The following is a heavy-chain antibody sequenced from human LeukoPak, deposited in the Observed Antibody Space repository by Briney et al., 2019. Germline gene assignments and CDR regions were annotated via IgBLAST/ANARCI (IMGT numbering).Heavy chain of an antibody. CDR2: IIPIFGTA. J-gene: IGHJ5*02. V-gene: IGHV1-69*13. CDR1: GGTFSSYA. Sequence: ASVKVSCKASGGTFSSYAISWVRQAPGQGLEWMGGIIPIFGTANYAQKFQGRVTITADESTSTAYMELSSLRSEDTAVYYCARDRRCSSTSCYHGWFDPWGQGTLVTVSS. D-gene: IGHD2-2*01. CDR3: ARDRRCSSTSCYHGWFDP.